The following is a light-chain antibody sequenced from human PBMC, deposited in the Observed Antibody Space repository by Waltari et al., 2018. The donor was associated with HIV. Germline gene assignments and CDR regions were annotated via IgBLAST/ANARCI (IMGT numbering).Light chain of an antibody. V-gene: IGLV1-44*01. Sequence: QSVLTQHPSASGTPGQRITISCSGSSSTIGSNTVNWYQQLPGTAPKLLIYSNNQRPSGVPDRFSGSKSGTSASLAISGLQSEDEADYYCAAWDDSLNGVVFGGGTKLTVL. CDR1: SSTIGSNT. J-gene: IGLJ2*01. CDR2: SNN. CDR3: AAWDDSLNGVV.